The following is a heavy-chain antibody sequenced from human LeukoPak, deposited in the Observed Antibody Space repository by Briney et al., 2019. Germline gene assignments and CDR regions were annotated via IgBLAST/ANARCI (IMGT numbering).Heavy chain of an antibody. V-gene: IGHV3-74*03. Sequence: GGSLRLSCAASGLTFRNHWMHWVRQTPGKGLVWVSRISSDGSSTTYADSVKGRFTISRDNAKNTLYLQMNNLRAEDTAMYYCARDQRVAGRPDIDYWGQGTLVIVSS. CDR3: ARDQRVAGRPDIDY. CDR2: ISSDGSST. CDR1: GLTFRNHW. J-gene: IGHJ4*02. D-gene: IGHD6-6*01.